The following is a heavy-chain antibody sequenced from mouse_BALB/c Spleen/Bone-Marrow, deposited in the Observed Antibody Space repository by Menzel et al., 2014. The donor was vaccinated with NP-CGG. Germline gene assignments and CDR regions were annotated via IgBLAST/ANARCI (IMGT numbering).Heavy chain of an antibody. CDR1: GFTFSSFG. D-gene: IGHD2-1*01. V-gene: IGHV5-17*02. J-gene: IGHJ4*01. CDR2: INSGSSTI. CDR3: VRLYNYATDY. Sequence: EVQGVESGGGLVQPGGSRKLSCAASGFTFSSFGMHWVRQAPEKGLEWVAYINSGSSTIYYADTVKGRFTISRDNPKNTLFLQMTSLRSEDTAMYYCVRLYNYATDYWGQGTSVTVSS.